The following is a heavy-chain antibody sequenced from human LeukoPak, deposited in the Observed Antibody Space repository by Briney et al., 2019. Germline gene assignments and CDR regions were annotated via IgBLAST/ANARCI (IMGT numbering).Heavy chain of an antibody. CDR2: IYYSGST. CDR1: GGSISSSSYY. Sequence: SETLSLTCTVSGGSISSSSYYWGWIRQPPGKGLEWIGSIYYSGSTYYNPFLKSRVTISVDTSKNQFSLKLSSVTAADTAVYYCASPYFHYSPYYYMDVWGKGTTVTVSS. D-gene: IGHD4-11*01. CDR3: ASPYFHYSPYYYMDV. J-gene: IGHJ6*03. V-gene: IGHV4-39*07.